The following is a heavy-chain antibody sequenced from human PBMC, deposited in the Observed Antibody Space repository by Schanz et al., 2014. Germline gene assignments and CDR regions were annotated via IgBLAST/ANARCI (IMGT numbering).Heavy chain of an antibody. CDR1: GFTFRNNW. CDR3: VRDERISSGVWFDP. Sequence: LVVESGGGLVQPGGSLRLSCAASGFTFRNNWMHWFRQGPGQGLSWVSRIDGEGGDTRYADPGKGRFTVFRDNARNVVFLQMNSLRVDDTGVYYCVRDERISSGVWFDPWGQGTLVTVSS. V-gene: IGHV3-74*01. CDR2: IDGEGGDT. D-gene: IGHD6-19*01. J-gene: IGHJ5*02.